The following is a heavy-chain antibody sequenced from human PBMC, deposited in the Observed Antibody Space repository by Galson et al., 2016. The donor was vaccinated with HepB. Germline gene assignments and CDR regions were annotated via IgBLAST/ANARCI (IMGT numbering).Heavy chain of an antibody. V-gene: IGHV1-18*01. CDR2: ISAHNSKT. D-gene: IGHD3-16*01. Sequence: SVKVSCKASGYLFSDYGITWVRQAPGQGLEWVGWISAHNSKTKYARKYQGRFTISRDNAEDSVSLQMRSLRAEDTGMYYCARSKIGEWFGLWGRGTRVTVSS. J-gene: IGHJ5*01. CDR3: ARSKIGEWFGL. CDR1: GYLFSDYG.